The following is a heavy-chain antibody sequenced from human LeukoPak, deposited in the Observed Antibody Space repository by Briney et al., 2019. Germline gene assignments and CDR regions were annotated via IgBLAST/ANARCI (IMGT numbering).Heavy chain of an antibody. V-gene: IGHV4-38-2*02. J-gene: IGHJ3*02. D-gene: IGHD2-2*01. Sequence: SETLSLTCTVSGYSISSGYYWGWIRQPPGKGLEWIGSMYSSGSTYYNPSLKSRVTISVDTSKNQSSLKLSSVTAADTAVYYCARGPPDCSSTSCYAFDAFDIWGQGTMVTVSS. CDR3: ARGPPDCSSTSCYAFDAFDI. CDR2: MYSSGST. CDR1: GYSISSGYY.